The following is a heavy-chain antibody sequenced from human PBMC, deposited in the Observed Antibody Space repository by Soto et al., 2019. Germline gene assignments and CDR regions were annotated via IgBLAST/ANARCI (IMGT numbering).Heavy chain of an antibody. CDR2: ISSSSSTI. CDR1: GFTFSSYS. J-gene: IGHJ6*02. Sequence: GGSLRLSCAASGFTFSSYSMNWVRQAPGKGLEWVSYISSSSSTIYYADSVKGRFTISRDNAKNSLYLQMNSLRAEDTAVYYCARKGYCSSTSCYVFYYGMDVWGQGTTVTVSS. CDR3: ARKGYCSSTSCYVFYYGMDV. D-gene: IGHD2-2*01. V-gene: IGHV3-48*01.